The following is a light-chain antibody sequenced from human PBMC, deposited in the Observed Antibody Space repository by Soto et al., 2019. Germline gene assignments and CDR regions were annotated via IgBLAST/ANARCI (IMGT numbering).Light chain of an antibody. CDR2: GAS. J-gene: IGKJ2*01. V-gene: IGKV3-20*01. Sequence: EVVLTQSPGTLSLSPGERATLSCRASQSVSSNYIAWYQQNPGQAPRLLIYGASTRATGIPDRFSGSGSWTVFSLTISRLEPFFFALYLCQQYGRSPPFAFAQGTNVAIK. CDR3: QQYGRSPPFA. CDR1: QSVSSNY.